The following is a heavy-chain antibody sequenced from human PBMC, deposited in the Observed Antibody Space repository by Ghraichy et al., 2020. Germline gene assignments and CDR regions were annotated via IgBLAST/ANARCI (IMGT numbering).Heavy chain of an antibody. CDR2: ISSSSSYI. V-gene: IGHV3-21*01. CDR1: GFTFSSYG. Sequence: GGSLRLSCAASGFTFSSYGMNWVRQAPGKGLEWVSSISSSSSYIYYADSVKGRFTISRDNAKNSLYLQMNSLRAEDTAVYYCARVLSSGSGSYYYFDYWGQGTLVTVSS. J-gene: IGHJ4*02. D-gene: IGHD1-26*01. CDR3: ARVLSSGSGSYYYFDY.